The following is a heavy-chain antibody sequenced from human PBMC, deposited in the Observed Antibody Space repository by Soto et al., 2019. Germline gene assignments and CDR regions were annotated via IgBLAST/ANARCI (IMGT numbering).Heavy chain of an antibody. CDR2: ISSASSTI. J-gene: IGHJ4*02. V-gene: IGHV3-48*01. Sequence: GGSLRLSCAASGITFSSYSMNWVRQAPGKGLEWVSYISSASSTIDNADPVKGRFTTASDNGKSSLYLQMNSLRAEDTAGYYCASFVDSSWYYNYWGQGTLVTVSS. D-gene: IGHD6-13*01. CDR1: GITFSSYS. CDR3: ASFVDSSWYYNY.